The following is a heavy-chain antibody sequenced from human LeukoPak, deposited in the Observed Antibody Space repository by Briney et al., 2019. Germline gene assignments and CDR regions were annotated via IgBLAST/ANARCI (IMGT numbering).Heavy chain of an antibody. Sequence: GGSLRLSCAASGFIFSNYRMTWVRHAPGKGLEWVSSISTRSTYIYYGDSVKGRFTISRDNAKNSVYLQMNSLRAEDTAVYYCAKGEAMITFGGVIVPDYWGQGTLVTVSS. CDR3: AKGEAMITFGGVIVPDY. V-gene: IGHV3-21*04. CDR2: ISTRSTYI. CDR1: GFIFSNYR. J-gene: IGHJ4*02. D-gene: IGHD3-16*02.